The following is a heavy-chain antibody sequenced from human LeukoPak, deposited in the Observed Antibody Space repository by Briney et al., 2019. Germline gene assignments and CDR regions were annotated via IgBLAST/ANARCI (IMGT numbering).Heavy chain of an antibody. D-gene: IGHD6-19*01. V-gene: IGHV3-30-3*01. CDR2: TSYDGSNK. J-gene: IGHJ4*02. Sequence: PGGSLRLSCAASGFTFSSYAMHWVRQAPGKGLEWVAVTSYDGSNKYYADSVKGRFTISRDNSKNTLYLQMNSLRAEDTAVYYCARDDSDYSSGWYDWGQGTLVTVSS. CDR3: ARDDSDYSSGWYD. CDR1: GFTFSSYA.